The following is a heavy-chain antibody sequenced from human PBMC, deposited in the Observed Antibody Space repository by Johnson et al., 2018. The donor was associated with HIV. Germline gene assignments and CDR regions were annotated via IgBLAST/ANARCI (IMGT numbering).Heavy chain of an antibody. CDR2: ISGSGGST. J-gene: IGHJ3*02. CDR3: ARAGGSYYWGGWHDAFDI. Sequence: VQLVESGGGVVQPGKSLRLSCAASGFTFSSYAMSWVRQAPGKGLEWVSAISGSGGSTYYADSVKGRFTITRENARNSLYLHMNSLRAGDTAVYYCARAGGSYYWGGWHDAFDIWGQGTMVTVSS. V-gene: IGHV3-23*04. D-gene: IGHD1-26*01. CDR1: GFTFSSYA.